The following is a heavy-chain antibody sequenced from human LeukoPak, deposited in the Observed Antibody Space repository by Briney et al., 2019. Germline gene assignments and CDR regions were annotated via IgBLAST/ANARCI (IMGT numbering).Heavy chain of an antibody. J-gene: IGHJ4*02. CDR1: GYTFTNYG. CDR2: ISAGNGNT. D-gene: IGHD6-19*01. V-gene: IGHV1-18*01. CDR3: TRRARATAVAGTY. Sequence: ASVKVFCKTSGYTFTNYGITWVRQVPGQGLEWMVWISAGNGNTNYAQEFQRRVTMTTDTSTSTAYMALRSLTSDDTAVYYCTRRARATAVAGTYWGQGTLVTVSS.